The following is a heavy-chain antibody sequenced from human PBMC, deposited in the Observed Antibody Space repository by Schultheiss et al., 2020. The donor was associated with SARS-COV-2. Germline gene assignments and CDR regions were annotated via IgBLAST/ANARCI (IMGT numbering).Heavy chain of an antibody. V-gene: IGHV4-34*01. Sequence: SETLSLTCAVYGGSFSGYYWSWIRQPPGKGLEWIGEINHSGSTNYNPSLKSRVTISVDTSKNQFSLRLTSVTAADTAVYYCASAKGIWGQGTLVTVSS. CDR2: INHSGST. D-gene: IGHD6-13*01. CDR3: ASAKGI. J-gene: IGHJ4*02. CDR1: GGSFSGYY.